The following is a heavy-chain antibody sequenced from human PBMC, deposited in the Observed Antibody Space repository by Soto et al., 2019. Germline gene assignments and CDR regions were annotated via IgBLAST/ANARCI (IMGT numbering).Heavy chain of an antibody. CDR1: GFNFNFFW. CDR2: INGDGSST. J-gene: IGHJ4*02. Sequence: GGSLRLSCAASGFNFNFFWMHWVRQAPGKGLVWVSRINGDGSSTDYADSVKGRFTISRDNSKNTLFLQMNSLRAEDTAVYYCAKDVLVIRGVTPHDYGGQGTLVTVSS. CDR3: AKDVLVIRGVTPHDY. D-gene: IGHD3-10*01. V-gene: IGHV3-74*01.